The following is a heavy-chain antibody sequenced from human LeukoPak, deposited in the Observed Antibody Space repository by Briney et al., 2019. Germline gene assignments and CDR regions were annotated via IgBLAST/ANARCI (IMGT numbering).Heavy chain of an antibody. D-gene: IGHD3-10*01. J-gene: IGHJ4*02. Sequence: PSETLSLTCTVSGGSISSSSSYWGWIRQPPGKGLEWIGYIYYSGSTNYNPSLKSRVTISVDTSKNQFSLKLSSVTAADTAVYYCARLFYGSGEYYFDYWGQGTLVTVSS. CDR2: IYYSGST. CDR1: GGSISSSSSY. V-gene: IGHV4-61*05. CDR3: ARLFYGSGEYYFDY.